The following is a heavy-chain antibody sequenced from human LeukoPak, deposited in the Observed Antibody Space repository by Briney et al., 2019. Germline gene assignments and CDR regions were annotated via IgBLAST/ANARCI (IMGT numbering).Heavy chain of an antibody. CDR1: GFTFSSYW. J-gene: IGHJ3*02. Sequence: GGSLRLSCAASGFTFSSYWMSWVRQAPGKGLAWVANIKQDGSEKYYVDSVKGRFTISRDNAKNSLYLQMNSLRAEDTALYYCAKDKGAFDIWGQGTMVTVSS. CDR2: IKQDGSEK. CDR3: AKDKGAFDI. V-gene: IGHV3-7*03.